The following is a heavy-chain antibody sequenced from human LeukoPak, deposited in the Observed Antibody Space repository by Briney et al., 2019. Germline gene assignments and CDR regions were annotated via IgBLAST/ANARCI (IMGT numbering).Heavy chain of an antibody. Sequence: PSETLSLTCTVSGGSVSSGSYYWSWIRQPPGKGLEWIGYIYYSGSTSYNPSLKSRVTISVDTSKNQFSLKLSSVTAADTAVYYCARLDYGGNPIDYWGQGTLVTVSS. V-gene: IGHV4-61*01. CDR3: ARLDYGGNPIDY. D-gene: IGHD4-23*01. CDR1: GGSVSSGSYY. J-gene: IGHJ4*02. CDR2: IYYSGST.